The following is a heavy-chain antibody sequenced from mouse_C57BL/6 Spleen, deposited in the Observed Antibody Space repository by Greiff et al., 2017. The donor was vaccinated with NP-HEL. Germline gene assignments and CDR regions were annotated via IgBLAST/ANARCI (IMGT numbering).Heavy chain of an antibody. CDR3: AREGELTRYFDV. CDR1: GYTFTSYW. V-gene: IGHV1-53*01. CDR2: INPSNGGT. Sequence: QVQLQQSGTELVKPGASVKLSCKASGYTFTSYWMHWVKQRPGQGLEWIGNINPSNGGTNYNEKFKSKATLTVDKSSSTAYMQLSSLTSEDSAVYYCAREGELTRYFDVWGTGTTVTVSS. D-gene: IGHD4-1*01. J-gene: IGHJ1*03.